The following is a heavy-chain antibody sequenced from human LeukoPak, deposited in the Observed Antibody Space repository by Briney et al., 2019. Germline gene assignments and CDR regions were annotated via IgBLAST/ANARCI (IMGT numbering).Heavy chain of an antibody. J-gene: IGHJ4*02. CDR3: AGGYNIFDY. Sequence: SETLSFTCAVYGGSFSGYYWSWIRQPPGKGLEWIGEINHSGSTNYNPSLKSRVTISVDTSKNQFSLKLSSVTAADTAVYYCAGGYNIFDYWGQGTLVTVSS. CDR2: INHSGST. V-gene: IGHV4-34*01. CDR1: GGSFSGYY. D-gene: IGHD1-1*01.